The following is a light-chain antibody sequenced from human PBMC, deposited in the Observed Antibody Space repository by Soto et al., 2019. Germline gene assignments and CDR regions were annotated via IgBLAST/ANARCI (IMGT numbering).Light chain of an antibody. CDR1: SSDVGGYNY. J-gene: IGLJ2*01. V-gene: IGLV2-14*01. CDR3: SSYTSSSTPVV. CDR2: DVS. Sequence: QSALTQPASVSGSPGQSITISCTGTSSDVGGYNYVSWYQQHPGKAPKLMIYDVSNRPSGVSNRFSGCKSGNTASLTISGLQAEDEADYYCSSYTSSSTPVVFGGGTTLTVL.